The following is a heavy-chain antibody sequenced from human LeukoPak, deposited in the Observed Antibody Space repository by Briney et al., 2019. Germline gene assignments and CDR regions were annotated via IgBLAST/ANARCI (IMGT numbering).Heavy chain of an antibody. CDR1: GDSVSSNSAA. D-gene: IGHD4-17*01. J-gene: IGHJ5*02. Sequence: SQTLSLTFAISGDSVSSNSAAWNWIRQSPSRGLECLGRTYYRSNWFNDFALSVKSRITINPDTSKNQFSLQLNSVTPEDTAVYYCAKNYGDSNWFDPWGQGTLVTVSS. CDR3: AKNYGDSNWFDP. CDR2: TYYRSNWFN. V-gene: IGHV6-1*01.